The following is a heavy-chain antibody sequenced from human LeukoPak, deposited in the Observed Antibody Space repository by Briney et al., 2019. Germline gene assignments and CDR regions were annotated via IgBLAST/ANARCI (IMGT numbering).Heavy chain of an antibody. CDR3: ARTGPDYTYYYNYGMDV. J-gene: IGHJ6*02. CDR1: GFTFSSYA. CDR2: ISYDGSNK. Sequence: GGSLRLSCAASGFTFSSYAMHWVRQAPGKGLEWVAVISYDGSNKYYADSVKGRFTISRDNSKNTLYLQMNSLRAEDTAVYYCARTGPDYTYYYNYGMDVWGQGTTVTVSS. D-gene: IGHD4-11*01. V-gene: IGHV3-30-3*01.